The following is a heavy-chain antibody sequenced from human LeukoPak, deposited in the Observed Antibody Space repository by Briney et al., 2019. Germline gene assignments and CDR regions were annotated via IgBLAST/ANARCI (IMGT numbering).Heavy chain of an antibody. V-gene: IGHV5-51*01. CDR3: ARRSVTGSDAFDI. Sequence: GESLKISCKGSGYNFNVYWIGWVRQMPGKGLEWMGIIYPGDSDTRYSPSLQGQVTFSADKSITTAYLQWSSLKASDTAMYYCARRSVTGSDAFDIWGQGTMVTVSS. D-gene: IGHD2-21*02. CDR2: IYPGDSDT. J-gene: IGHJ3*02. CDR1: GYNFNVYW.